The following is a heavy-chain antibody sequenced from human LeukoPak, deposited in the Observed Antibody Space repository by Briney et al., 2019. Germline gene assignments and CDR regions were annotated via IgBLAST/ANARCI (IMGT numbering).Heavy chain of an antibody. J-gene: IGHJ5*02. CDR2: INHSGST. CDR3: ARRKNTAIAMVRGVRGGLNWFDP. CDR1: GGTFSGYY. Sequence: SETLSLTCAVYGGTFSGYYCSWIRQPPGKGLEWVGEINHSGSTTYNPSLKSRLTISVDTSKNQFSLKLSSVTAADTAVYYCARRKNTAIAMVRGVRGGLNWFDPWGQGTLVTVSS. D-gene: IGHD3-10*01. V-gene: IGHV4-34*01.